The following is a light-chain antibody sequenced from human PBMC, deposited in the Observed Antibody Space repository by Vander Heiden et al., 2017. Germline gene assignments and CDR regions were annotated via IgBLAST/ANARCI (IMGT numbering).Light chain of an antibody. J-gene: IGLJ1*01. V-gene: IGLV2-23*02. CDR2: EVS. CDR3: CSYAGSLYV. Sequence: QSAPTQPPPVSGSPGQPHHISRTGSSHDVGRYNLSSWYQQHPGKAPKLMIYEVSKWPSGISNRFSGSKSGNTASLTISGLQAEDEADYYCCSYAGSLYVFGTGTKVTVL. CDR1: SHDVGRYNL.